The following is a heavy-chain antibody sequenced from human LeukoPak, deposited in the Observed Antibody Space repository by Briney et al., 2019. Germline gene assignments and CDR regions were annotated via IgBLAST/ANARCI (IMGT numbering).Heavy chain of an antibody. D-gene: IGHD2-2*01. V-gene: IGHV1-46*01. Sequence: ASVTVSFKPSGYTFTSYYMHWVRQAPGQGLEWMGIINPSGGDTSYAQKFQGRVTTTRDPSTSTVYMEVVSLRPEDTAVYYCARGCRVVPGVHNVGMTSYYNGMDVWGQGTTVTVSS. J-gene: IGHJ6*02. CDR3: ARGCRVVPGVHNVGMTSYYNGMDV. CDR1: GYTFTSYY. CDR2: INPSGGDT.